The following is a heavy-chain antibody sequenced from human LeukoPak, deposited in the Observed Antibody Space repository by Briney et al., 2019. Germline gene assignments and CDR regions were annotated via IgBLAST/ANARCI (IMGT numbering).Heavy chain of an antibody. J-gene: IGHJ4*02. CDR1: GFTFSSYG. D-gene: IGHD3-10*01. Sequence: PSGGSLRLSCAASGFTFSSYGMHWVRQAPGNGLEWVAVIWYDGSNKYYADSVKGRFTISRDNAKNSLYLQMNSLRAEDTAVYYCGRDSEDLWFGELSGFDYWGQGTLVTVSS. CDR2: IWYDGSNK. CDR3: GRDSEDLWFGELSGFDY. V-gene: IGHV3-33*01.